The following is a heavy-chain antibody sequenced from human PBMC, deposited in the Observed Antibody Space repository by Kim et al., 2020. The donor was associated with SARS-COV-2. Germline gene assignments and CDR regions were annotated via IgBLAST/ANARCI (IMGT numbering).Heavy chain of an antibody. CDR1: GYSFTNYW. V-gene: IGHV5-10-1*01. Sequence: GESLKISCKGSGYSFTNYWITWVRQMPGKGLEWMGKIDPSDSYTNYSPSFEGHVTISADKSINTAYLQWSSLKASDTAMYYCARRFWTGTYTSVDYWGQGTLVTVSS. CDR2: IDPSDSYT. D-gene: IGHD1-26*01. CDR3: ARRFWTGTYTSVDY. J-gene: IGHJ4*02.